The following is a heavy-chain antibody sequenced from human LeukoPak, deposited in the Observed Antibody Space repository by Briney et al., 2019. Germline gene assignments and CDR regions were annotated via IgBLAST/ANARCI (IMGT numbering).Heavy chain of an antibody. CDR1: GFTFSSYA. Sequence: PGGSLRLSCAASGFTFSSYAMHWVRQAPGKGLEWVAVISYDGSNKYYAESVKGRFTISRDNSKKTLYLQMNSLRVEDTAVYSCARDQYYGSGSFEGDWFDPWGQGTLVTVSS. CDR3: ARDQYYGSGSFEGDWFDP. V-gene: IGHV3-30-3*01. D-gene: IGHD3-10*01. CDR2: ISYDGSNK. J-gene: IGHJ5*02.